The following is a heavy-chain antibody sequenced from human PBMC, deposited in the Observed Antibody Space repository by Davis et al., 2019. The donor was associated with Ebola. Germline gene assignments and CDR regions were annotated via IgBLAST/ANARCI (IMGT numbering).Heavy chain of an antibody. J-gene: IGHJ3*02. CDR3: ARGWLRTGLDI. CDR2: TYYTSKWYN. Sequence: HSQTLSLTCAISGDSVFGKNGAWNWIRQSPSRGLEWLGRTYYTSKWYNPYASSVKSRTTINPDTSKNQFSLQLNSVTPEDTAVYYCARGWLRTGLDIWGQGTMVIVSS. D-gene: IGHD3/OR15-3a*01. CDR1: GDSVFGKNGA. V-gene: IGHV6-1*01.